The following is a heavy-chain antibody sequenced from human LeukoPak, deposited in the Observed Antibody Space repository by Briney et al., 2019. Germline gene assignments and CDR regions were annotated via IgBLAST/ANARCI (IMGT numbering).Heavy chain of an antibody. CDR3: AREQYGIAAAGDYYYYMDV. D-gene: IGHD6-13*01. J-gene: IGHJ6*03. V-gene: IGHV1-69*04. CDR2: IIPILGIA. Sequence: ASVKVSCKASGGTFSSYAISWVRQAPGQGLEWMGRIIPILGIANYAQKFQGRVTITADKSTSTAYMELSSLRSEDTAVYYCAREQYGIAAAGDYYYYMDVWGKGTTVTVSS. CDR1: GGTFSSYA.